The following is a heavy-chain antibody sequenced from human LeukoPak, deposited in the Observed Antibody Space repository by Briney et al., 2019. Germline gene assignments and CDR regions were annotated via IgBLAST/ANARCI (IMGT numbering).Heavy chain of an antibody. Sequence: GESLTISCKGSGYSFTSYWIGWVRQMPGKGLEWMGIIYTGASDTRYSPSFQGQVTISADKYISTAYLQSSSLKASDTAMYYCARSLSGYNQDWGQGTLVTVSS. V-gene: IGHV5-51*01. D-gene: IGHD5-24*01. J-gene: IGHJ4*02. CDR3: ARSLSGYNQD. CDR2: IYTGASDT. CDR1: GYSFTSYW.